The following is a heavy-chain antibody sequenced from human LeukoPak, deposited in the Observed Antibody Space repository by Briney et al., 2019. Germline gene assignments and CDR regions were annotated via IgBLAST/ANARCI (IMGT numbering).Heavy chain of an antibody. D-gene: IGHD5-24*01. Sequence: GESLKISSKGSGXNFPTYCIGWVRQMPGKGLEWMSIIYPGDSDTRYSPSFQGQVTISADKSLSTAYLQWSSLKASDTAIYYCARQEMAALADYWGQGTLVTVSS. J-gene: IGHJ4*02. CDR2: IYPGDSDT. CDR1: GXNFPTYC. CDR3: ARQEMAALADY. V-gene: IGHV5-51*01.